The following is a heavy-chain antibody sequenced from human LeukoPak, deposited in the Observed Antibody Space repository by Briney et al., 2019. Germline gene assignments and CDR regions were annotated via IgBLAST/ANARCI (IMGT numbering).Heavy chain of an antibody. CDR2: ISASGDGT. J-gene: IGHJ4*02. CDR1: GFTFSSYA. Sequence: PGGSLRLSCAGSGFTFSSYAMSWVRQAPGKGLEWVSGISASGDGTYHADSVKGRFTISRDNSKNTLYLQMNSLRAEDTAVYYCAEVFTVSELLGFDYWGQGTLVTVSS. D-gene: IGHD4-11*01. CDR3: AEVFTVSELLGFDY. V-gene: IGHV3-23*01.